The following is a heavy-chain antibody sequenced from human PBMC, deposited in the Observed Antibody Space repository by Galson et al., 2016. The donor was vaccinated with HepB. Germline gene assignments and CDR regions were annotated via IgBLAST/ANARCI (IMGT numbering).Heavy chain of an antibody. CDR3: ARAYCGGDCYSDNIYYYYGLDV. Sequence: PALVKPTQTVTLTCTFSGFSLSATSVGVGWIRQPPGKALEWLALIYWDDDKRYSPSLKSRLTITKDTSKNQVVLTMTNMGPVDTATYYCARAYCGGDCYSDNIYYYYGLDVWGPGTTVTVSS. J-gene: IGHJ6*02. D-gene: IGHD2-21*01. CDR1: GFSLSATSVG. CDR2: IYWDDDK. V-gene: IGHV2-5*02.